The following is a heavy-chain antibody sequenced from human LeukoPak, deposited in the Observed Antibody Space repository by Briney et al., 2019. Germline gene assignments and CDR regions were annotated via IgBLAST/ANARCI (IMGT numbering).Heavy chain of an antibody. V-gene: IGHV3-48*01. CDR1: GFTFSSYS. J-gene: IGHJ5*02. D-gene: IGHD1-26*01. CDR3: ARGFGSYYSSGVFMAS. Sequence: PGGSLRLSCAASGFTFSSYSMNWVRQAPGKGLEWVSYISSSSSTIHYADSVKGRFAISRDNAKNSLYLQMNSLRAEDTAVYYCARGFGSYYSSGVFMASWGQGTLVTVSS. CDR2: ISSSSSTI.